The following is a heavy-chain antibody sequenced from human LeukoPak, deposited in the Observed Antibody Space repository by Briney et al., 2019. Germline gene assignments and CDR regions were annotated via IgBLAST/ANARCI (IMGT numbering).Heavy chain of an antibody. J-gene: IGHJ4*02. D-gene: IGHD3-10*01. V-gene: IGHV1-46*01. Sequence: ASVKVSCKASGYTFTGYYIHWVRQAPGQGLEWMGIINPSGGSTSYAQKFQGRVTMTRDTSTSTVYMELSSLRSEDTAVYYCARNHGSSFRGGYYYGSGSYSSPAPFDYWGQGTLVTVSS. CDR1: GYTFTGYY. CDR3: ARNHGSSFRGGYYYGSGSYSSPAPFDY. CDR2: INPSGGST.